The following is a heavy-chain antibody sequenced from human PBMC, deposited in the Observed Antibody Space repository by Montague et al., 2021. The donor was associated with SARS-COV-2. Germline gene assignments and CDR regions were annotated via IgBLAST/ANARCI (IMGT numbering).Heavy chain of an antibody. CDR3: ARGIAVAGGSFDY. J-gene: IGHJ4*02. Sequence: STSYADSVKGRFTISRDNAKNTLYLQVNSLRAEDTAVYYCARGIAVAGGSFDYWGKGTLVNVS. D-gene: IGHD6-19*01. V-gene: IGHV3-74*01. CDR2: ST.